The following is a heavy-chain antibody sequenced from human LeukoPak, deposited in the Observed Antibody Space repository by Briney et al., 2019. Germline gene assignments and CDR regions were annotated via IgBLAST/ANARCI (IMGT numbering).Heavy chain of an antibody. D-gene: IGHD4-11*01. J-gene: IGHJ6*03. CDR2: ISGSGGST. V-gene: IGHV3-23*01. CDR3: AKVGTLYSNYTPPNYYYYYMDV. CDR1: GFTFSSYA. Sequence: GGSLRLSCAASGFTFSSYAMSWVRQAPGKGLVWVSAISGSGGSTYYADSVKGRFTISRDNSKNTLYLQMNSLRAEDTAVYYCAKVGTLYSNYTPPNYYYYYMDVWGKGTTVTVSS.